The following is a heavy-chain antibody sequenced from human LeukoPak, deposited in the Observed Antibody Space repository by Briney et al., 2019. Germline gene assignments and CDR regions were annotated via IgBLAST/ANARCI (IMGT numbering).Heavy chain of an antibody. CDR3: ARARSGLYHYFDY. J-gene: IGHJ4*02. CDR2: IYSGGST. D-gene: IGHD3-10*01. Sequence: GGSLRLSCAASGFTVSSNYMSWVRQAPGKGLEWVSVIYSGGSTYYADSVKGRFTISRDNYKNTLYLQMNSLRAEDTAVYYCARARSGLYHYFDYWGEGTLVTVSS. V-gene: IGHV3-66*02. CDR1: GFTVSSNY.